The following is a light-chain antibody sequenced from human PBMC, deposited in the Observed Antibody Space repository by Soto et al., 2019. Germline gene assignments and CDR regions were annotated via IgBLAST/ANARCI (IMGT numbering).Light chain of an antibody. CDR1: QSISSNY. V-gene: IGKV3-20*01. CDR2: ASS. J-gene: IGKJ1*01. Sequence: EIVLTQSPGTLSLSPGERATLSCRASQSISSNYLAWCQQKPGRAPRLLIYASSTRATGIPDRFSGSGSGTDVTLTISSLEPEDFALYYCQQYGSSPWTFGQGTRIEIK. CDR3: QQYGSSPWT.